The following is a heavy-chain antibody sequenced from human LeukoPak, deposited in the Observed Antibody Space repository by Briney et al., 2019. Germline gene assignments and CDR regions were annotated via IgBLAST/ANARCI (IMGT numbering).Heavy chain of an antibody. CDR2: ISWNSGGI. CDR1: GFTFDDYA. CDR3: AKGYSYGLSYYFDS. D-gene: IGHD5-18*01. Sequence: GGSLRLSCAASGFTFDDYAMHWVRQAPGKGLEWVSGISWNSGGIGYADSVRGRFTISRGNAKNSLYLQMNSLRPEDTALYYCAKGYSYGLSYYFDSWGQGTLVTVSS. J-gene: IGHJ4*02. V-gene: IGHV3-9*01.